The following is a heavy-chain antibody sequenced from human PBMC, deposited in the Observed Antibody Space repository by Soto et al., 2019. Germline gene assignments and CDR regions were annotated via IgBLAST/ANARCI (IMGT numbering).Heavy chain of an antibody. D-gene: IGHD2-8*02. V-gene: IGHV3-30*18. J-gene: IGHJ6*02. Sequence: QLHLVESGGGVVQSGTSLRLSCVASGFTLRSSGMHWVRQAPGKGLEWVATSSYDGNHDWYADSVEGRFTISRDNSENMIYLQMDSLRDEDTAVYFCVKERADIVLTPHATSGMDVWGQGATVTVSS. CDR1: GFTLRSSG. CDR3: VKERADIVLTPHATSGMDV. CDR2: SSYDGNHD.